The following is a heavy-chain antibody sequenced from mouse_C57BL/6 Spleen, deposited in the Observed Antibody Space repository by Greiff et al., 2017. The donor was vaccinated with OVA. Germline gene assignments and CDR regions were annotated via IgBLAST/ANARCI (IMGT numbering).Heavy chain of an antibody. D-gene: IGHD1-1*01. CDR1: GFTFSSYA. Sequence: EVMLVESGEGLVKPGGSLKLSCAASGFTFSSYAMSWVRQTPEKRLEWVAYISSGGDYIYYADTVKGRFTISRDNARNTLYLQMSSLKSEDTAMYYCTRVGYGSPYYFDYWGQGTTLTVSS. J-gene: IGHJ2*01. CDR2: ISSGGDYI. V-gene: IGHV5-9-1*02. CDR3: TRVGYGSPYYFDY.